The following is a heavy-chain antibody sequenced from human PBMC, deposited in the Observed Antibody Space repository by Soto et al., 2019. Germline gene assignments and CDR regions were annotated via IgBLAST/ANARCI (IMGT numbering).Heavy chain of an antibody. CDR2: INAGSGNT. CDR3: ARGPPWGNSGNCYIQHYDS. Sequence: ASVKVSCKSSGYSFTTYAIHWVRQAPGQRLQWMGWINAGSGNTKYSQDFQGRVTFTRDTAATTTFMELSSLISEDTSVYYCARGPPWGNSGNCYIQHYDSWGQGTLVTVSS. J-gene: IGHJ4*02. D-gene: IGHD3-10*01. CDR1: GYSFTTYA. V-gene: IGHV1-3*01.